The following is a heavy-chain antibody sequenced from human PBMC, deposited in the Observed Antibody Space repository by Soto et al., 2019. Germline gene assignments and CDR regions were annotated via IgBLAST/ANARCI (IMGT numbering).Heavy chain of an antibody. D-gene: IGHD4-4*01. V-gene: IGHV4-59*12. CDR2: IYYSGST. J-gene: IGHJ6*02. CDR1: GCSISSYY. Sequence: SETLSLTCNVSGCSISSYYWSWRRQPPGKGLERIGYIYYSGSTNYNPSLKSRVTISVDTSKNQFSLKLSSVTAADPAVYYCARDLWVTVTYGRGYYGMDVWGQGTTVTVSS. CDR3: ARDLWVTVTYGRGYYGMDV.